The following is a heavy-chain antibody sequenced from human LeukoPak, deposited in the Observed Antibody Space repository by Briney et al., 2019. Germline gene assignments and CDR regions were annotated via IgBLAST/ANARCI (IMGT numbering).Heavy chain of an antibody. D-gene: IGHD2-8*01. CDR2: INPNSGGT. J-gene: IGHJ6*02. CDR1: GYTFTSYY. CDR3: ARSDCTNGVCWSTYYYGMDV. Sequence: ASVKVSCKASGYTFTSYYMHWVRQAPGQGLEWMGRINPNSGGTNYAQKFQGRVTMTRDTSISTAYMELSRLRSDDTAVYYCARSDCTNGVCWSTYYYGMDVWGQGTTVTVSS. V-gene: IGHV1-2*06.